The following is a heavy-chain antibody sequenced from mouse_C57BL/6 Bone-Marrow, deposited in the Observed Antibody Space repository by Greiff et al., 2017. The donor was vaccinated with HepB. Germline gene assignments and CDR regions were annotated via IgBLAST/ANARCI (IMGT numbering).Heavy chain of an antibody. D-gene: IGHD1-1*01. Sequence: EVQLQQSEGGLVQPGSSMKLSCTASGFTFSDYYMAWVRQVPEKGLEWVANINYDGSSTYYLDSLKSRFIISRDNAKNILYLQMSSLKSEDTATYYCAREHYYGSSYLLWYFDVWGTGTTVTVSS. CDR3: AREHYYGSSYLLWYFDV. J-gene: IGHJ1*03. V-gene: IGHV5-16*01. CDR1: GFTFSDYY. CDR2: INYDGSST.